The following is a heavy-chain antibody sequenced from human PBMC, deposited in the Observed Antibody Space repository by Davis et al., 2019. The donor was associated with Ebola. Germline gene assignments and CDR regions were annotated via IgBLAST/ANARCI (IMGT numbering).Heavy chain of an antibody. CDR2: ISAYNGNT. CDR1: GYTFTSYG. J-gene: IGHJ5*02. Sequence: ASVKVSCKASGYTFTSYGISWVRQAPGQGLEWMGWISAYNGNTNYAQKLQVRVTMTTDTSTSTAYMELRSLRSDDTAVYYCARDMGMVQEANWFDPWGQGTLVTVSS. D-gene: IGHD3-10*01. V-gene: IGHV1-18*01. CDR3: ARDMGMVQEANWFDP.